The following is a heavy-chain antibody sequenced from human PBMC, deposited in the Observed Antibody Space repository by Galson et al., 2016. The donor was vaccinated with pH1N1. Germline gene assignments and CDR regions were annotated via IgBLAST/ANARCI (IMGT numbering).Heavy chain of an antibody. V-gene: IGHV3-11*05. CDR3: ARDPSGSYCRGDCSPS. D-gene: IGHD2-21*02. CDR1: GFTFSGFY. CDR2: ISSSGSHA. Sequence: SLRLSCAASGFTFSGFYMNWVRQAPGKGLEWVSYISSSGSHADYADSVRGRFTISRDNAKNSLYLQMNSLRVEDTAVYYCARDPSGSYCRGDCSPSWGQGTLVTVSS. J-gene: IGHJ5*02.